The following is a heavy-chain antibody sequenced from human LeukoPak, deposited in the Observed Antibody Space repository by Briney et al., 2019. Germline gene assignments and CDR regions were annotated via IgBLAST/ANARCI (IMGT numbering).Heavy chain of an antibody. D-gene: IGHD6-19*01. CDR2: INTDGTVT. CDR3: ATKQWLAPPPDS. V-gene: IGHV3-74*01. Sequence: GGSPRLSCAASGFTFSKYWMLWVRQAPGRGLESVSRINTDGTVTTYADSVKGRFTVSRDNADNTMFLQMNSVRDEDTAVYYCATKQWLAPPPDSWGQGTPVTVSS. J-gene: IGHJ4*02. CDR1: GFTFSKYW.